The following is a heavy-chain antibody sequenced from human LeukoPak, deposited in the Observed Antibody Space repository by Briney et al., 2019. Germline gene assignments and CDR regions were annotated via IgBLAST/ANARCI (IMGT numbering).Heavy chain of an antibody. CDR1: GFTFSSYA. D-gene: IGHD6-13*01. V-gene: IGHV3-23*01. Sequence: PPGGSRRLSCAASGFTFSSYAMSWFRQPPGKGLEWVSSISGSGGSTYDADSVKGRFTISRDNSKNTLDLQMNSLRADDTAVYYCARDWPSEWQQLPDYDAVDIWGHGTMVTVSS. J-gene: IGHJ3*02. CDR3: ARDWPSEWQQLPDYDAVDI. CDR2: ISGSGGST.